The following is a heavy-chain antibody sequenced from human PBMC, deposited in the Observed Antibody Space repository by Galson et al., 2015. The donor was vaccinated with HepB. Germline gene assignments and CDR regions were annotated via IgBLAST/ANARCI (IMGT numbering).Heavy chain of an antibody. CDR1: GFTFSSYA. Sequence: SLRLSCAASGFTFSSYAMSWVRQAPGKGLEWVSAISGSGGSTYYADSVKGRFTISRDNSKNTLYLQMNSLRAEDTAVYYCAKDLVSFYGGNSPRANYFDYWGQGTLVTVSS. J-gene: IGHJ4*02. CDR2: ISGSGGST. CDR3: AKDLVSFYGGNSPRANYFDY. V-gene: IGHV3-23*01. D-gene: IGHD4-23*01.